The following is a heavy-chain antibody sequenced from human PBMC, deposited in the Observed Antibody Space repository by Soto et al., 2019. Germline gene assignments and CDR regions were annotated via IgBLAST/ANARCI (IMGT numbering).Heavy chain of an antibody. V-gene: IGHV1-18*04. CDR3: ARDGERDTGLNFYYYLHGMDA. J-gene: IGHJ6*02. D-gene: IGHD1-1*01. CDR1: GYTFTTYG. CDR2: ISPYNGTT. Sequence: ASVKVSCKVSGYTFTTYGISWVRQAPRQGLEWMGWISPYNGTTKYAEKFQGEMTMTTDTATSTAYMDLRSLRSDDTAVYYCARDGERDTGLNFYYYLHGMDAWGQGTRVTVSS.